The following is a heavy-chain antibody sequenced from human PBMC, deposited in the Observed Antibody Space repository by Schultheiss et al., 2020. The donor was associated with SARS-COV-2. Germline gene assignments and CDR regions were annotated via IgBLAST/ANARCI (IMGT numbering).Heavy chain of an antibody. J-gene: IGHJ6*02. CDR3: ARTGEYSWPRPRYYYYGMDV. CDR2: ISYDGSNK. V-gene: IGHV3-30-3*01. CDR1: GFAFSSYA. D-gene: IGHD3-10*01. Sequence: GGSLRLSCAASGFAFSSYAMHWVRQAPGKGLEWVAAISYDGSNKYYADSVKGRFTISRDNSKNTLYLQMNSLRAEDTAVYYCARTGEYSWPRPRYYYYGMDVWGQGTTVTVSS.